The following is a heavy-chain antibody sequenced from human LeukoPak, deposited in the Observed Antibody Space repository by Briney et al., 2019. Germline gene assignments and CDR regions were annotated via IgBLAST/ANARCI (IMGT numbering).Heavy chain of an antibody. J-gene: IGHJ4*02. D-gene: IGHD5-24*01. CDR3: AKDKVGYNDY. CDR2: ISGDGGST. CDR1: GLIFDDYG. V-gene: IGHV3-43*02. Sequence: GGSLRLSCAASGLIFDDYGMHWVRQAPGKGLEWVSLISGDGGSTYYADSVRGRFTISRDNSKNSLYLQMNSLRPEDTALYYCAKDKVGYNDYWGQGTLVTVSS.